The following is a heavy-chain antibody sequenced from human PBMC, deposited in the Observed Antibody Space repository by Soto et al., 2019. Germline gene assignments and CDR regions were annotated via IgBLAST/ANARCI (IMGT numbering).Heavy chain of an antibody. V-gene: IGHV3-7*01. Sequence: VQLVESGGGLVQPGGSLRLSCAASGFTFSNYWMNWVRQAPGKGLEWVANIKQDGTEEYYVDSMRGRFTISRDNAKNSLYLQMNSLRAEDTAVFYCARGGVYSTSSLPRFYYYAMDVWGQGTTVTVSS. D-gene: IGHD6-6*01. CDR2: IKQDGTEE. CDR3: ARGGVYSTSSLPRFYYYAMDV. J-gene: IGHJ6*02. CDR1: GFTFSNYW.